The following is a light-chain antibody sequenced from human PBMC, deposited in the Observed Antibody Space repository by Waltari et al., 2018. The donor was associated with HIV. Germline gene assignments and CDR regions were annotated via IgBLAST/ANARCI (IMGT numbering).Light chain of an antibody. CDR1: QSVGSSD. Sequence: VLTQSPGTLSLSPGGRVGTSCSASQSVGSSDVAWYQQKRGQTPRLLMYGGSNRATGIPDRFSGSGSETDFTLTIIRLEPEDCAVYYCHQYGTTPPTFGQGTQLEIK. CDR2: GGS. CDR3: HQYGTTPPT. V-gene: IGKV3-20*01. J-gene: IGKJ1*01.